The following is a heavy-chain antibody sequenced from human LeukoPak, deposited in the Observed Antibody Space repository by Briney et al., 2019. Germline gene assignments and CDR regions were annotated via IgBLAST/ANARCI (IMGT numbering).Heavy chain of an antibody. Sequence: PGGSLRLSCAASGFTFSSYGMHWVRQAPGKGLEWVAVISYDGSNKYYADSVKGRFAISRDNSKNTLYLQMNSLRAEDTAVYYCAKDWGYYYDSSGYDWFDPWGQGTLVTVSS. J-gene: IGHJ5*02. CDR2: ISYDGSNK. CDR1: GFTFSSYG. V-gene: IGHV3-30*18. CDR3: AKDWGYYYDSSGYDWFDP. D-gene: IGHD3-22*01.